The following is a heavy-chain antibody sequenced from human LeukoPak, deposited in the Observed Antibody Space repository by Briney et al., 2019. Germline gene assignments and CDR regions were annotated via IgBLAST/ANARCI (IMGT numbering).Heavy chain of an antibody. V-gene: IGHV1-46*01. CDR3: ARDLQQVVAATLSYYYYGMDV. CDR1: GYTFTSYY. CDR2: INPSGGSI. Sequence: GASVKVSCKASGYTFTSYYMHWVRQAPGQGLEWMGIINPSGGSISYAQKFQGRVTMTRDTSTSTVYMELSSLRSEDTAVYYCARDLQQVVAATLSYYYYGMDVWGKGTTVTVSS. D-gene: IGHD2-15*01. J-gene: IGHJ6*04.